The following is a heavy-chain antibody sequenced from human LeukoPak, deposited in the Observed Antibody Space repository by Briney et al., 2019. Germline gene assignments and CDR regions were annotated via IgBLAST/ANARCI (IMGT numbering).Heavy chain of an antibody. V-gene: IGHV4-39*01. CDR3: ARPSTGYSSSWVD. Sequence: SDTLSLTCTVSGGSISSSSYYWGWIRQPPGKGLEWIGSIYYSGSTYYSPSLKSRVTISVDTSKNQFSLQLSSVTAADTAVYYCARPSTGYSSSWVDWGQGTLVTVSS. CDR2: IYYSGST. J-gene: IGHJ4*02. D-gene: IGHD6-13*01. CDR1: GGSISSSSYY.